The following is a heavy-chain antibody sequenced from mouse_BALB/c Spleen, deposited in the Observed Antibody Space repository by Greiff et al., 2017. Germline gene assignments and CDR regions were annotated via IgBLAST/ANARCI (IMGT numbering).Heavy chain of an antibody. V-gene: IGHV1S127*01. Sequence: VQLQQPGAELVKPGASVKMSCKASGYTFTSYWMHWVKQRPGQGLEWIGVIDPSDSYTSYNQKFKGKATLTVDTSSSTAYMQLSSLTSEDSAVYYCTMAYYGNFYYAMDYWGQGTSVTVSS. CDR3: TMAYYGNFYYAMDY. CDR1: GYTFTSYW. J-gene: IGHJ4*01. CDR2: IDPSDSYT. D-gene: IGHD2-10*01.